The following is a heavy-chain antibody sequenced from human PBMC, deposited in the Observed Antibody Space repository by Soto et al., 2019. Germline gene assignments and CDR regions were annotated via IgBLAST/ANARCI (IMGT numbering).Heavy chain of an antibody. CDR1: DFTFSSYL. D-gene: IGHD2-15*01. V-gene: IGHV3-21*01. CDR2: ITSSSINI. CDR3: ARSPVPSTDTWYFDF. Sequence: GGSLRLSXAASDFTFSSYLMNWVRQPPGKGLEWVSSITSSSINIYYAASVKGLFTIFRDNDKKSLYLEMNSLRADDTAVYYCARSPVPSTDTWYFDFWGQGTLVTVS. J-gene: IGHJ4*02.